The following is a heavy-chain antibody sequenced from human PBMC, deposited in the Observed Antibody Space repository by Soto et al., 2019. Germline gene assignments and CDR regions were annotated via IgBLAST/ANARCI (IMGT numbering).Heavy chain of an antibody. CDR3: ARTAPMGAGDKDYYDF. J-gene: IGHJ4*02. V-gene: IGHV1-69*01. CDR1: GGTFSTFG. CDR2: IIPFFGTA. Sequence: QVQLVQSGAEVKKTGSSVKVSCKTSGGTFSTFGISWVRQAPGQGLEWMGGIIPFFGTAEYSQKFEDRITITAEESTNTVYMDLRSLTSEDTAIYYCARTAPMGAGDKDYYDFWGQGALVTVSS. D-gene: IGHD4-17*01.